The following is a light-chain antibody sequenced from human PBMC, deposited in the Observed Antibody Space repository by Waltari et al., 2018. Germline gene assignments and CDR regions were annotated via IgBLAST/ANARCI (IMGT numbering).Light chain of an antibody. CDR2: GAS. Sequence: EIVLTQSPGTLSLSPGERATLSCRASQSVSRTLAWYQQKTGQAPRLLIYGASTRATGSPERFSGGGSGTDFSLTISRLEPEDFAVYYCQHYVRLPATFGQGTKVEIK. CDR3: QHYVRLPAT. V-gene: IGKV3-20*01. CDR1: QSVSRT. J-gene: IGKJ1*01.